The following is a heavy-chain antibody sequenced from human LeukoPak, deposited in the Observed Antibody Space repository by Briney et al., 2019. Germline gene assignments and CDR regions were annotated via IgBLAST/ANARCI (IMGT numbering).Heavy chain of an antibody. J-gene: IGHJ4*01. Sequence: GGSLRLSCAASAINVTTNYMTWIRQAPGKGLEWVSLIYGDNAAYYAESVRGRFIISRDSLKNTLFLQMNSLRAEDTAVNYCVSSTGQQFIPYDYWGHGAHVTVSS. CDR3: VSSTGQQFIPYDY. D-gene: IGHD6-13*01. CDR2: IYGDNAA. V-gene: IGHV3-66*02. CDR1: AINVTTNY.